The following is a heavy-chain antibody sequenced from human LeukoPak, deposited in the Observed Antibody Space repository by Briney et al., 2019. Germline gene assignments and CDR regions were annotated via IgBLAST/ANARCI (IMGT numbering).Heavy chain of an antibody. CDR1: GGSFSGYY. V-gene: IGHV4-34*01. J-gene: IGHJ3*02. CDR3: ARGLRDFWSGYYTRAFDI. CDR2: INHSGGT. Sequence: SETLTLTCAVYGGSFSGYYWSWIRQPPGKGLEWIWEINHSGGTNYNASLKRRVTISVVPSKNQFSLKLSSVTAADTAVYYCARGLRDFWSGYYTRAFDIWGQGTMVTVSS. D-gene: IGHD3-3*01.